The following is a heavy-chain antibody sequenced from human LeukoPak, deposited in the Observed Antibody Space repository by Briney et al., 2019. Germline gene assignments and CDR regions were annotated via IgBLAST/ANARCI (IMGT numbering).Heavy chain of an antibody. V-gene: IGHV3-21*01. CDR3: AREMSGSGKNY. D-gene: IGHD3-10*01. J-gene: IGHJ4*02. CDR1: GFTFSRYA. Sequence: GGSLRLSCAASGFTFSRYAMNWVRQAPGKGLEWVSSISSTGIYIDYADSVKGRFTISRDNAKNSVSLQLNSLRVGDTAVYYCAREMSGSGKNYWGRGTLVTVSS. CDR2: ISSTGIYI.